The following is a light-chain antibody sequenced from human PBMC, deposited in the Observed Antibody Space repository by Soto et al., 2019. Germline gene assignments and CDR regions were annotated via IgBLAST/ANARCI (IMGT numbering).Light chain of an antibody. J-gene: IGKJ1*01. CDR3: KQYGSSGK. CDR2: GAS. V-gene: IGKV3-20*01. Sequence: EIVLTHSPFTLSLSPVERATLSFMAGQSVSNNYLAWYQQKPGQAPRLLIYGASNRATGIPDRFSGSGSGKDFTLTISRLEPEDFAVYYCKQYGSSGKFGQGTKVDIK. CDR1: QSVSNNY.